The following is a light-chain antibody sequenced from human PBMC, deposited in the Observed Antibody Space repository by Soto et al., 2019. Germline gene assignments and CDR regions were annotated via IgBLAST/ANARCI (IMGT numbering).Light chain of an antibody. CDR2: AAS. V-gene: IGKV1-12*01. Sequence: DIQMTQSPSSVSSSVGDRVTLTCRASQGVSNWLAWYQQKPGKAPKLLIYAASTLRSGVPSKFRGSGSGTDYSFTISSLQPEDFATYYCRQANSFPYTFGQGTKLEIK. CDR3: RQANSFPYT. J-gene: IGKJ2*01. CDR1: QGVSNW.